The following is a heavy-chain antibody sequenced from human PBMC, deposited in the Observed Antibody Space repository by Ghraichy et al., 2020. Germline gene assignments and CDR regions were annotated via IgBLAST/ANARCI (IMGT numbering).Heavy chain of an antibody. V-gene: IGHV4-30-2*01. CDR3: AKWSGYYTDNWFDP. CDR1: GGSISSGGYS. Sequence: SETLSLTCAVSGGSISSGGYSWSWIRQPPGKGLEWIGYIYHSGSTYYNPSLKSRVTISVDRSKNQFSLKLSSVTAADTAVYYWAKWSGYYTDNWFDPWGQGTLVTVSS. D-gene: IGHD3-3*01. J-gene: IGHJ5*02. CDR2: IYHSGST.